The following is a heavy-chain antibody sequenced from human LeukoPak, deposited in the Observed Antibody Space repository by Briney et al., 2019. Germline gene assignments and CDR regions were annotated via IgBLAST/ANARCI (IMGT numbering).Heavy chain of an antibody. CDR2: IYHTGST. CDR1: GGSISRGGYY. V-gene: IGHV4-30-2*01. J-gene: IGHJ4*02. CDR3: AREFVVAARRCGIDY. Sequence: KPSETLSLTCTVSGGSISRGGYYWSWIRQPPGKGLEWLGYIYHTGSTNYNPSLKGRVTISVDRSKNQFSLKLSSVTAADTAVYYCAREFVVAARRCGIDYWGQGTLVTVS. D-gene: IGHD6-6*01.